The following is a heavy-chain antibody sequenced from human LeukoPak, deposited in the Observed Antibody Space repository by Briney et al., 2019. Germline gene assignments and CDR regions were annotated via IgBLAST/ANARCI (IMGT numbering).Heavy chain of an antibody. Sequence: PSETLSLTCTVSGGSISSGGYYRSWIRQHPGKGLEWIGYIYYSGSTYYNPSLKSRVTISVDTSKNQFSLKLSSVTAADTAVYYCARDSHGYSSSSHLGYWGQGTLVTVSS. CDR3: ARDSHGYSSSSHLGY. V-gene: IGHV4-31*03. J-gene: IGHJ4*02. CDR2: IYYSGST. CDR1: GGSISSGGYY. D-gene: IGHD6-6*01.